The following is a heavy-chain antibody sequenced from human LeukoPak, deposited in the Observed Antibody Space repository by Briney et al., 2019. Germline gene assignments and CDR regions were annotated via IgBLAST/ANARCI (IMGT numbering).Heavy chain of an antibody. D-gene: IGHD3-22*01. Sequence: GGSLRLSCAASGFTFSSYAMSWVRQAPGKGLEWVSAISGSGGSTYYADSVKGRFTISRDNSKNTLYLQMNSLRAEDTAVYYCAKAAFYYDSSARAFDIWGQGTMVTVSS. V-gene: IGHV3-23*01. CDR1: GFTFSSYA. J-gene: IGHJ3*02. CDR3: AKAAFYYDSSARAFDI. CDR2: ISGSGGST.